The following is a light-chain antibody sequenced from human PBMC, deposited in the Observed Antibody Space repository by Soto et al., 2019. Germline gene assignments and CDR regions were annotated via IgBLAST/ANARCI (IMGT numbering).Light chain of an antibody. CDR2: DAY. CDR1: QDIGNS. CDR3: QKSDHLPL. J-gene: IGKJ3*01. Sequence: DIQMTQSPPSLSASVGDRVTITCQASQDIGNSLNWFQRKPGKAPNLVIYDAYNLEIGVPSRFSGSGSGTDFTFTITSLRPEDIATYYCQKSDHLPLFGPGTKVESK. V-gene: IGKV1-33*01.